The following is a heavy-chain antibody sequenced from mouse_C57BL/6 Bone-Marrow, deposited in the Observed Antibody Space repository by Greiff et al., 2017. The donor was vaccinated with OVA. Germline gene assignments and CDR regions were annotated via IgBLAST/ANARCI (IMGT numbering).Heavy chain of an antibody. CDR1: GFTFSSYG. CDR2: ISSGGSYT. D-gene: IGHD2-2*01. Sequence: EVKLVESGGDLVKPGGSLKLSCAASGFTFSSYGMSWVRQTPDKRLEWVATISSGGSYTYYPDSVKGRFTISRDNAKNTLYLQMSSLKSEDTAMYYCARLRWLRGFAYWGQGTLVTVSA. V-gene: IGHV5-6*01. J-gene: IGHJ3*01. CDR3: ARLRWLRGFAY.